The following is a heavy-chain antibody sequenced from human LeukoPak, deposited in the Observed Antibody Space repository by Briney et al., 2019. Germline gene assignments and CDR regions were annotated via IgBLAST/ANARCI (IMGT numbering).Heavy chain of an antibody. CDR3: ASNPRSYDSSGYYWDY. Sequence: PSQTLSLTCTVSGGSTSSGDYYWSWIRQPPGKGLEWIGYVHYSGSTYYNPSLKSQVTISVDTSKNQFSLKLSSVTAADTAMYYCASNPRSYDSSGYYWDYWGQGTLVTVSS. CDR2: VHYSGST. CDR1: GGSTSSGDYY. V-gene: IGHV4-30-4*08. J-gene: IGHJ4*02. D-gene: IGHD3-22*01.